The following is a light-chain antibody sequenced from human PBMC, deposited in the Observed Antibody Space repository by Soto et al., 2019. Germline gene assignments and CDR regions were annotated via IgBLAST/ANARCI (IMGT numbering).Light chain of an antibody. CDR3: SLYTSSSLYV. CDR2: EVS. J-gene: IGLJ1*01. CDR1: SSDVGSYNR. V-gene: IGLV2-18*01. Sequence: QSALAQPPSVSGSPGQSVTISFTGTSSDVGSYNRVSWYQQPPGTAPKLMIYEVSNRPSGVPDRFSGSKSGNTASLTISGLQAEDEADYYCSLYTSSSLYVFGTGTKSPS.